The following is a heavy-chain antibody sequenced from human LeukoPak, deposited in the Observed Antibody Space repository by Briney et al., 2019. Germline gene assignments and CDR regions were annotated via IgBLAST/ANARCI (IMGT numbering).Heavy chain of an antibody. CDR3: ARGFTIFGVVNDAFDI. V-gene: IGHV3-74*01. D-gene: IGHD3-3*01. J-gene: IGHJ3*02. CDR2: IDSDGIST. Sequence: GGSLRLSCAASGFTFSSYAMSWVRQAPGKGLVWVSRIDSDGISTSYADSVKGRFTISRDNAKNTLYLQMNTLRAEDTAVYYCARGFTIFGVVNDAFDIWGQGTMVTVSS. CDR1: GFTFSSYA.